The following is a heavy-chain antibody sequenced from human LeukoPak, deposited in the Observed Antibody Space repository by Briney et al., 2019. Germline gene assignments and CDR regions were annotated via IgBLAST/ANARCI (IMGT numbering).Heavy chain of an antibody. D-gene: IGHD6-19*01. CDR1: GFTFTGTA. V-gene: IGHV3-23*01. Sequence: GGSLRLSCAASGFTFTGTATCWVRQAPGKGLEWVAAVSGNGSNTYYLDSVKSRFTVSRDNSRSILYLQMDSLRAEDTAVYYCAKVPVSGYFFDYWGQGTLVTVSS. CDR2: VSGNGSNT. J-gene: IGHJ4*02. CDR3: AKVPVSGYFFDY.